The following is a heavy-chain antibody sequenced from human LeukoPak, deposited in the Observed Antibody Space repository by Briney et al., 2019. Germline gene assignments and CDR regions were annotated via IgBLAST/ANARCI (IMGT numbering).Heavy chain of an antibody. V-gene: IGHV4-59*01. J-gene: IGHJ3*02. CDR3: ARKLAAAAEDDAFDI. Sequence: SETLSLTCTVSGGSISSYYWSWIRQPPGQGLEWIGYIYYSGSTNYNPSLKSRVTISVDTSKNQFSLKLSSVTAADTPVYYCARKLAAAAEDDAFDIWGQGTMVTVSS. CDR2: IYYSGST. D-gene: IGHD6-13*01. CDR1: GGSISSYY.